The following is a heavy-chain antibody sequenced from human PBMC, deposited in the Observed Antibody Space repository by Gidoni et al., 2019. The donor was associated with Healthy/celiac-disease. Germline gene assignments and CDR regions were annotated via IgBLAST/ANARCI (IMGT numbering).Heavy chain of an antibody. D-gene: IGHD3-10*01. CDR3: ARALWFGELSPVWAFDI. CDR1: GGSISSYY. V-gene: IGHV4-59*01. J-gene: IGHJ3*02. CDR2: IYYSGST. Sequence: QVQLQESGPGLVKPSETLSLTCTVPGGSISSYYWSWIRQPPGKGLEWIGYIYYSGSTNYNPSLKSRVTISVDTSKNQFSLKLSSVTAADTAVYYCARALWFGELSPVWAFDIWGQGTMVTVSS.